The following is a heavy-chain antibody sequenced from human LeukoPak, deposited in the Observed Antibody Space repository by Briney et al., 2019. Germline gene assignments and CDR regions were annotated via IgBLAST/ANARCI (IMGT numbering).Heavy chain of an antibody. V-gene: IGHV3-23*01. J-gene: IGHJ5*02. D-gene: IGHD5-18*01. CDR2: ISVSGGST. Sequence: GGSLRLSCAASGFTYSSYAMSWVRQAPGKGLEWVSAISVSGGSTYYADSVKGRFTISRDNSKNTLYLQMNSLRAEETAVYYCAKDGRYSYGTENWFDPWGQGTLVTVSS. CDR3: AKDGRYSYGTENWFDP. CDR1: GFTYSSYA.